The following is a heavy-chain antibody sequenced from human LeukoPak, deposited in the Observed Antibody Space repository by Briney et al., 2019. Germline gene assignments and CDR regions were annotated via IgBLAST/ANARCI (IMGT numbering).Heavy chain of an antibody. CDR2: INNDGGIT. CDR1: GFTFSNYW. D-gene: IGHD3-3*01. CDR3: VRLLDVDY. Sequence: GGSLRLSCAASGFTFSNYWMNWVRQAPGKGLVWVSRINNDGGITDYADSVKGRFTISRDNAKNTLYLQMNSLRVEDTAVYYCVRLLDVDYWGQGTLVTVSS. J-gene: IGHJ4*02. V-gene: IGHV3-74*01.